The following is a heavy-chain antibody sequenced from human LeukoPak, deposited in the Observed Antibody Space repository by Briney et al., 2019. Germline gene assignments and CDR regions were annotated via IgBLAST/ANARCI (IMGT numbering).Heavy chain of an antibody. V-gene: IGHV1-46*01. D-gene: IGHD7-27*01. CDR3: ARDYSGQWGQLTGWWIDP. J-gene: IGHJ5*02. CDR2: INPSGDFR. Sequence: GASVKISCKPSGYTFGTHWMHWVRQAPGQGLEWMAIINPSGDFRSYAQKFQGRVTVTRDMSTRTVYMELSDLRPEDTALYYCARDYSGQWGQLTGWWIDPWGQGTLVIVSS. CDR1: GYTFGTHW.